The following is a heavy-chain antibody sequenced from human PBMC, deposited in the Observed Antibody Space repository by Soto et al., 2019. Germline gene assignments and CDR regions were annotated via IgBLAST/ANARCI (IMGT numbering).Heavy chain of an antibody. V-gene: IGHV3-30*18. CDR3: AKFGSTSTVTTVDY. D-gene: IGHD4-4*01. J-gene: IGHJ4*02. Sequence: GSLRLSCAASGFTFSSYGMHWVRQAPGKGLEWVAVISYDGSNKYYADSVKGRFTISRDNSKNTLYLQMNSLRAEDTAVYYCAKFGSTSTVTTVDYWGQGTLVTVSS. CDR1: GFTFSSYG. CDR2: ISYDGSNK.